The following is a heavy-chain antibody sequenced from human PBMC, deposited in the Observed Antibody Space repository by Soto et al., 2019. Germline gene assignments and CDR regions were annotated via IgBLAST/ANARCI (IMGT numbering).Heavy chain of an antibody. CDR2: ISSSSDVI. D-gene: IGHD3-10*01. V-gene: IGHV3-48*04. J-gene: IGHJ6*03. CDR3: ASTMHMDV. CDR1: GFTIHKYS. Sequence: PGGSLRLSCAASGFTIHKYSMTWVRQAPGKGLEWISYISSSSDVIDYADSVKGRFTISRDNAENSLHLQMNSLRAEDTAVYYCASTMHMDVWGKGTKVTVSS.